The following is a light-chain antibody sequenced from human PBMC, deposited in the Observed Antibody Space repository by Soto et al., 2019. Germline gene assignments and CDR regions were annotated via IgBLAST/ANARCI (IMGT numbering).Light chain of an antibody. V-gene: IGKV1-12*01. CDR2: AAC. Sequence: DIQMTQSPSSVSASVGDRVTITCRASQGISSWLAWYQKKPGKAPKLLIYAACSLQSGVPSRFSSSGSGTDFTLTSSSLQHEDFATYYGQQANSFPHTFGQRTQPEIK. J-gene: IGKJ2*01. CDR3: QQANSFPHT. CDR1: QGISSW.